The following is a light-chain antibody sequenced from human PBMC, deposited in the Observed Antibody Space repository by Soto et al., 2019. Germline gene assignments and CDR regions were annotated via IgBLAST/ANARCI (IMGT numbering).Light chain of an antibody. V-gene: IGLV2-14*01. CDR2: EVT. CDR3: MSFVESTSTHWV. Sequence: QSALTQPASVSGSPGQSITISCTGTSGDIGSYNRVSWYQQHPGKAPKLIIYEVTDRPSGVSNRFSGSKSGNTASLTISGLQAEDEGDYYCMSFVESTSTHWVLGGGTQLTVL. CDR1: SGDIGSYNR. J-gene: IGLJ3*02.